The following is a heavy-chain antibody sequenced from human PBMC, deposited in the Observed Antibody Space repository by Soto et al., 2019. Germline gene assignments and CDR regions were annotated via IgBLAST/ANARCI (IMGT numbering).Heavy chain of an antibody. J-gene: IGHJ5*01. V-gene: IGHV5-10-1*01. CDR3: ARVHKNWFDS. CDR2: IDPSDSYT. Sequence: PGESLKISCNASGYNFTSFWIHWVRQMPGKGLEWLGNIDPSDSYTNYSPSFEGHVTISTDNSINTAYLQWSSLRASDTALYFCARVHKNWFDSWAQGTMVTVSS. CDR1: GYNFTSFW.